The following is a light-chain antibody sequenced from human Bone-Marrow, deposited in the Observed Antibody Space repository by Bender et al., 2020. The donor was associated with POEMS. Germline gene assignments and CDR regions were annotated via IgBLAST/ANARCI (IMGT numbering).Light chain of an antibody. J-gene: IGLJ1*01. V-gene: IGLV2-8*01. CDR2: DVV. CDR1: STDIGRYDS. CDR3: CSYAGSYTYV. Sequence: QSALTQPPSASGSPGQSVTISCTGASTDIGRYDSVSWYQQYPGRAPKLIIFDVVKRPSGIPDRFSGSKSGNRASLTVSGLQPEDEADYYCCSYAGSYTYVFGSGTKVTVL.